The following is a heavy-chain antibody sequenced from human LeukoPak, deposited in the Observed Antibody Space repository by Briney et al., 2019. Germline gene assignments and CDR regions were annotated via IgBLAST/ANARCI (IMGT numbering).Heavy chain of an antibody. V-gene: IGHV3-64D*09. CDR2: INDYGTTT. CDR3: VKDLSGWYSFDY. D-gene: IGHD6-19*01. J-gene: IGHJ4*02. CDR1: GFTFSSCA. Sequence: GGSLRLSCSASGFTFSSCAMHWVRQAPGMGLEYVSGINDYGTTTHYGDSVRGRVTISRDDSKNTVHLQMSSLRAEDTAVYYCVKDLSGWYSFDYWGEGTLVSVSS.